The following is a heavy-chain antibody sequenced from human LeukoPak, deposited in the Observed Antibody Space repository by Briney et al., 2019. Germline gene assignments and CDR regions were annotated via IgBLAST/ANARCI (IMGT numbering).Heavy chain of an antibody. CDR2: ISGGGSSA. V-gene: IGHV3-23*01. D-gene: IGHD2-2*01. Sequence: PGGSLRLSCAASGFTFSNFAMSWVRQAPGKGLEWVSAISGGGSSAYYVDFVKGRFTISRDNAKNTLYMQMNSLRAEDTAVYYCATHCSSTTCYAYWGQGTLVTVSS. J-gene: IGHJ4*02. CDR3: ATHCSSTTCYAY. CDR1: GFTFSNFA.